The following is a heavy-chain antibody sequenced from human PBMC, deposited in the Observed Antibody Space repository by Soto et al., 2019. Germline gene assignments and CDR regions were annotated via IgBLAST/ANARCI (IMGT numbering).Heavy chain of an antibody. J-gene: IGHJ3*02. CDR2: ISGSGGST. CDR1: GFTFSSYA. CDR3: AKDEPSAMIVVVITPPDAFDI. V-gene: IGHV3-23*01. D-gene: IGHD3-22*01. Sequence: GGSLRLSCAASGFTFSSYAMSWVRQAPGKGLEWVSAISGSGGSTYYADSVKGRFTISRDNSKNTLYLQMNSLRAEDTAVYYCAKDEPSAMIVVVITPPDAFDIWGQGTMVTVSS.